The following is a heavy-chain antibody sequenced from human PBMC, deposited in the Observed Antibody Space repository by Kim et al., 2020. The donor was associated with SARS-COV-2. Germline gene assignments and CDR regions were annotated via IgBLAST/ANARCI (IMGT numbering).Heavy chain of an antibody. Sequence: GGSLRLSCAASGFTFSSYAMSWVRQAPGKGLEWVSAISGSGGSTYYADSVKGRFTISRDNSKNTLYLQMNSLRAEDTAVYYCAKDPDKHIVVVTPQWFDPWGQGTLVTVSS. D-gene: IGHD2-21*02. V-gene: IGHV3-23*01. CDR1: GFTFSSYA. CDR3: AKDPDKHIVVVTPQWFDP. CDR2: ISGSGGST. J-gene: IGHJ5*02.